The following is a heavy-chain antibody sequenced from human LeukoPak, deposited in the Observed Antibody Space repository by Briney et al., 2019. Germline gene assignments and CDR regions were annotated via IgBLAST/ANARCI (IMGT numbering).Heavy chain of an antibody. CDR3: ARLGRADSGYYVAYDI. CDR2: MHYSGST. Sequence: SETLSLTCTVSGGSINSTTYYWGWIRQPPGKGPEWIASMHYSGSTYNTPSLKSRVTMSVDTSRTQFSLKLSSVTAADTAFYYRARLGRADSGYYVAYDIWGQGTMVTVSS. CDR1: GGSINSTTYY. J-gene: IGHJ3*02. V-gene: IGHV4-39*07. D-gene: IGHD3-22*01.